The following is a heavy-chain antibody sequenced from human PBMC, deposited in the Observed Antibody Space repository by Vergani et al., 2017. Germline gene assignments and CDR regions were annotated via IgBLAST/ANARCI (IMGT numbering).Heavy chain of an antibody. CDR2: IYTSGST. CDR3: ARGLWGSGGSCYYFGDCYYSIMDV. Sequence: QVQLQESGPGLVKPSETLSLTCTVSGGSISSYYWSWIRQPAGKGLEWIGHIYTSGSTNYNPSLKSRVTMSVDTSKNQFSLNLSSVTAADTAVYYCARGLWGSGGSCYYFGDCYYSIMDVWGKGTTVTVSS. V-gene: IGHV4-4*07. D-gene: IGHD2-15*01. CDR1: GGSISSYY. J-gene: IGHJ6*03.